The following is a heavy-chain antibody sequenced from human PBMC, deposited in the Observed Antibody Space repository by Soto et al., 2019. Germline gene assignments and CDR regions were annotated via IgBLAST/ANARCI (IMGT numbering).Heavy chain of an antibody. Sequence: QVQLVQSGAEVKKPGSSVKVSCKASGGTFSSYAISWVRQAPGQGLEWMGGIIPIFGTANYAQKFQGRVTITADESTSTAYMELSSLRSEDTAVYYCARATIVVVVAATPDYYYGMDVWGQGTTVTVSS. CDR1: GGTFSSYA. CDR3: ARATIVVVVAATPDYYYGMDV. D-gene: IGHD2-15*01. J-gene: IGHJ6*02. V-gene: IGHV1-69*01. CDR2: IIPIFGTA.